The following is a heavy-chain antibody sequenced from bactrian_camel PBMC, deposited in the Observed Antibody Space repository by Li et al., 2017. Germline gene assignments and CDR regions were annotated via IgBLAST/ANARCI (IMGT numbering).Heavy chain of an antibody. Sequence: HVQLVESGGASVQTGGTLTLSCVASGFSYSPNMAWFRQAPGKEREAIASIISADGNTAYSESVKGRFTISNDKAKDTVILRLDSLKPEDTAMYYCAAGSCTYGGSWLIRSRGYNYWGQGTQVTVS. CDR2: IISADGNT. CDR3: AAGSCTYGGSWLIRSRGYNY. CDR1: GFSYSPN. D-gene: IGHD6*01. J-gene: IGHJ4*01. V-gene: IGHV3S63*01.